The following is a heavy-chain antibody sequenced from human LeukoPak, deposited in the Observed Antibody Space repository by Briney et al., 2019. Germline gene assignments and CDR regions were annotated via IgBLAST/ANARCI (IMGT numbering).Heavy chain of an antibody. CDR1: GYSFTNYW. CDR2: IYPGDSDT. V-gene: IGHV5-51*01. D-gene: IGHD3-16*02. CDR3: ARLEGLSYPDLDY. J-gene: IGHJ4*02. Sequence: GESLKISCKGSGYSFTNYWIAWVRQMPGKGLEWMGIIYPGDSDTRYGPSFQGQVTISADKSISTAYLQWSSLKASDTAMYYCARLEGLSYPDLDYWGQGTLVTVSS.